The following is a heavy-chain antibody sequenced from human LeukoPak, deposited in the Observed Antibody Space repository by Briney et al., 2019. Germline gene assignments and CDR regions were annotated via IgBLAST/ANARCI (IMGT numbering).Heavy chain of an antibody. Sequence: ASVTVSFTASGYTFTGYFIHWVRQAPGQGLEWMGWINPNSGGTNYAQKFQGRVTMTRDTSISTAYMELSRLRSDDTAVYYCARDERYDSSGYPFDYWGQGTLVTVSS. CDR1: GYTFTGYF. CDR2: INPNSGGT. V-gene: IGHV1-2*02. D-gene: IGHD3-22*01. J-gene: IGHJ4*02. CDR3: ARDERYDSSGYPFDY.